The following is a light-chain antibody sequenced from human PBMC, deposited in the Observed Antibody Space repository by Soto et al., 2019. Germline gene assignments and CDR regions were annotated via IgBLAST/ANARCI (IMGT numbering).Light chain of an antibody. V-gene: IGKV4-1*01. CDR1: QSVLYNSNNKNY. J-gene: IGKJ2*01. CDR3: QQYESTPPT. Sequence: DIVMTQSPDSLAVSLGERATINCKSSQSVLYNSNNKNYLAWYQQRPGQPPKLLIYWASTRESGVPDRFSGSGSGTEFTLTITSLQAEDVAVYYCQQYESTPPTFGQWTKLEIK. CDR2: WAS.